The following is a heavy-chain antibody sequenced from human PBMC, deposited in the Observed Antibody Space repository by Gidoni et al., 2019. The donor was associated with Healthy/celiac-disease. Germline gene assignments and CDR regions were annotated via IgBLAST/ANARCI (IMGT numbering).Heavy chain of an antibody. D-gene: IGHD2-15*01. J-gene: IGHJ6*02. CDR3: ARLGGYGGNHGYYYYYGMDV. Sequence: EVQLVQSGAEVKKPGESLKISCKGSGYSFTSYWIGWVRQMPGKGLEWMGIIYPVDSDTRYSPSFQGQVTISADKSISTAYLQWSSLKASDTAMYYCARLGGYGGNHGYYYYYGMDVWGQGTTVTVSS. CDR1: GYSFTSYW. CDR2: IYPVDSDT. V-gene: IGHV5-51*01.